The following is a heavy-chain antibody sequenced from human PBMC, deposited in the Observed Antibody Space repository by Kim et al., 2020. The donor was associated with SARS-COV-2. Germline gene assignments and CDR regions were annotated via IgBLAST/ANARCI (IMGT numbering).Heavy chain of an antibody. CDR1: GFTFTSSA. Sequence: SVKVSCKASGFTFTSSAVQWVRQARGQRLEWIGWIVVGSGNTNYAQNFQERVTITRDMSTSTAYMELSSLRSEDTAVYYCAAGALAAHYYYYGMDVWGQGATGTVSS. CDR2: IVVGSGNT. CDR3: AAGALAAHYYYYGMDV. D-gene: IGHD2-15*01. V-gene: IGHV1-58*01. J-gene: IGHJ6*02.